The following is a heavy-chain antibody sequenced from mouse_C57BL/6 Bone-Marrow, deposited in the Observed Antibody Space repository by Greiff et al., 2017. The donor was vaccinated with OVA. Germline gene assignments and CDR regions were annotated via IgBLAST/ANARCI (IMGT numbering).Heavy chain of an antibody. D-gene: IGHD2-2*01. CDR3: VRHNGYGKAYYAMDY. Sequence: EVMLVESGGGLVQPKGSLKLSCAASGFSFNTYAMNWVRQAPGKGLEWVARIRSKSNNYATYYADSVKDRFTISRDDSESMLYLQMNNLKTEDTAMYYCVRHNGYGKAYYAMDYWGQGTSVTVSS. V-gene: IGHV10-1*01. CDR1: GFSFNTYA. J-gene: IGHJ4*01. CDR2: IRSKSNNYAT.